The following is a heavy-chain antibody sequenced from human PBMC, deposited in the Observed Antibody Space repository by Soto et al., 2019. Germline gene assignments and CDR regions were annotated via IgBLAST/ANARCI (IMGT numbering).Heavy chain of an antibody. V-gene: IGHV3-30-3*01. CDR2: ISSDGNNK. CDR3: ARLVGYNYVSGRGGWFDP. D-gene: IGHD5-18*01. CDR1: GFTFSNYP. J-gene: IGHJ5*02. Sequence: QVQLVESGGGVVQPGRSLRLSCSASGFTFSNYPMHWVRQAPGKGLEWVAVISSDGNNKYYADSVKGRFTISRDNSKNTLYLQMDSQRADDTALYYCARLVGYNYVSGRGGWFDPWGQGTLVTVSS.